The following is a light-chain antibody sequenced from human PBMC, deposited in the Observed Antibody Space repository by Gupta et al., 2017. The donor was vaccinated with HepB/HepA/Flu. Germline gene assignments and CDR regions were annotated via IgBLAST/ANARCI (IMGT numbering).Light chain of an antibody. CDR1: SSNIGAGYD. J-gene: IGLJ2*01. CDR2: GNS. V-gene: IGLV1-40*01. Sequence: QSVLTPPPSVSGAPGQRVTISCTGSSSNIGAGYDVHWYQQLPGTAPKLLIYGNSNRPSGVPDRFSGSKSGTSASLAITGLQAEEEADYYCQSYDSSRSGDVVFGGGTKLTVL. CDR3: QSYDSSRSGDVV.